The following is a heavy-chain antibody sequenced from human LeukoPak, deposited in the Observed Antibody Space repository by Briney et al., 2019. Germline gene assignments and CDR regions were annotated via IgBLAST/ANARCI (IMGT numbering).Heavy chain of an antibody. J-gene: IGHJ5*02. CDR1: GVTFSRYA. CDR2: ISGSGGST. V-gene: IGHV3-23*01. CDR3: AKDSRIVVA. Sequence: GGSLRLSCAASGVTFSRYAMSWVRQAPGKGLEWVSAISGSGGSTYYADSVKGRFTISRDNSKNTPYLQMNSLRAEDTAVYYCAKDSRIVVAWGQGTLVTVSS. D-gene: IGHD3-22*01.